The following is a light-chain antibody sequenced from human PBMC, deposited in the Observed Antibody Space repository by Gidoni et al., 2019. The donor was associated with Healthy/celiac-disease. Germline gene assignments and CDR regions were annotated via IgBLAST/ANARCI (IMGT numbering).Light chain of an antibody. V-gene: IGKV2-28*01. J-gene: IGKJ5*01. CDR1: QSLLHSNGYNY. Sequence: DIVMTQSPLGLPVTPGEPASISCRYSQSLLHSNGYNYLDWYLQKPGQSPQLLIYLGSNRASGVPDRFSGSGSGTDFTLKISRVEAEDVGVYYCMQALQTPITFXQXTRLXIK. CDR2: LGS. CDR3: MQALQTPIT.